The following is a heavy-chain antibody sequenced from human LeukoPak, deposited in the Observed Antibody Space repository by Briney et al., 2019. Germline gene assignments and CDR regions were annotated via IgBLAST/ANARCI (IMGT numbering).Heavy chain of an antibody. V-gene: IGHV3-23*01. CDR2: ISGSGGST. CDR1: GFTFSDYY. J-gene: IGHJ6*03. Sequence: PGGSLRLSCAASGFTFSDYYMSWIRQAPGKGLEWVSAISGSGGSTYYADSVKGRFTISRDNSKNTLYLQMNSLRAEDTAVYYCARDMIGDYMDVWGKGTTVTISS. D-gene: IGHD3-22*01. CDR3: ARDMIGDYMDV.